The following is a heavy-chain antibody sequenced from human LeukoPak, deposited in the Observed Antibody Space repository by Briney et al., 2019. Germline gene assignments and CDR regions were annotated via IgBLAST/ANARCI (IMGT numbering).Heavy chain of an antibody. CDR2: INHSGST. J-gene: IGHJ4*02. CDR1: GGSFSGYY. V-gene: IGHV4-34*01. CDR3: AREVPGPDYDFWSGYPENYFDY. D-gene: IGHD3-3*01. Sequence: SETLSLTCAVYGGSFSGYYWSWIRQPPGKGLEWIGEINHSGSTNYNPSLKSRVTISVDTSKNQFSLKLSSVTAADTAVYYCAREVPGPDYDFWSGYPENYFDYWGQGTLVTVSS.